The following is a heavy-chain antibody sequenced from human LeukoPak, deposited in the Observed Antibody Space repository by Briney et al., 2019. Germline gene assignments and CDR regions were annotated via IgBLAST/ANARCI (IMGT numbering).Heavy chain of an antibody. V-gene: IGHV5-51*01. CDR2: IYPGDSDL. CDR3: ARHDGIAARPYYFDY. J-gene: IGHJ4*02. Sequence: GESLKISCQGSGYSFTSYWIGWVRQMPGKGLEWMGIIYPGDSDLRYSPSFQGQVTISADKSISTAYLQWSSLKASDTAMYYCARHDGIAARPYYFDYWGQGTLVTVSS. CDR1: GYSFTSYW. D-gene: IGHD6-6*01.